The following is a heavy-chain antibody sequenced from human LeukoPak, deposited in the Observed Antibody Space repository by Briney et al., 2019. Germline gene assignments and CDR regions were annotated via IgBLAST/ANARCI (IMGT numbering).Heavy chain of an antibody. J-gene: IGHJ4*02. V-gene: IGHV3-21*01. D-gene: IGHD2-2*01. CDR1: GFTFSSYA. Sequence: GGSLRLSCAASGFTFSSYAMSWVRQAPGKGLEWVSSISSSSSYIYYADSVKGRFTISRDNAKSSLYLQMNSLRAEDTAVYYCANHLACGSTSCPPFDDWGQGTLVTVSS. CDR3: ANHLACGSTSCPPFDD. CDR2: ISSSSSYI.